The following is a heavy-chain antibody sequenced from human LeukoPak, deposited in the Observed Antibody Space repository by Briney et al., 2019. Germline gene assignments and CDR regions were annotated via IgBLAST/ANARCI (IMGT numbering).Heavy chain of an antibody. V-gene: IGHV3-23*01. J-gene: IGHJ4*02. Sequence: GGSLRLPCAASGFTINNYVMTWVRQAPGKGLEWDSSISASAAMTYYADSVRGRFTVSRDNSNNTLYLQMSSLTAADTAVYYCAKDRSIGTYYTFDHWGQGTLVTVSS. CDR1: GFTINNYV. CDR3: AKDRSIGTYYTFDH. CDR2: ISASAAMT. D-gene: IGHD1-26*01.